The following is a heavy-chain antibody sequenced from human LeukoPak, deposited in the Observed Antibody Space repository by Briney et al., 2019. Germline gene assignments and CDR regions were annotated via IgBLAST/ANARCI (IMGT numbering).Heavy chain of an antibody. CDR3: ARADSSHWYSPSDY. CDR1: GFSLSNYN. J-gene: IGHJ4*02. Sequence: GGSLRLSCAASGFSLSNYNMNWVRQAPGKGLEWVSYISSDSRTIFYADSVKGRFTISRDNAKDSLFLQMNSLRADDTAVYYCARADSSHWYSPSDYWGQGTLVTVSS. V-gene: IGHV3-48*04. D-gene: IGHD6-13*01. CDR2: ISSDSRTI.